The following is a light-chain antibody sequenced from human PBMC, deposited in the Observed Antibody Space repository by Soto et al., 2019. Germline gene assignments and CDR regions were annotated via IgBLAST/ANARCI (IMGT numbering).Light chain of an antibody. CDR1: QRVSSY. J-gene: IGKJ4*01. CDR2: DAS. Sequence: EIVLTQSPATLSLSPGERATLSCRASQRVSSYLAWYQQKPDQAPRLLIYDASNRATGIPARFSGSGSGTDFTLTISSLEPEDFAVYFCHQRSNWPFTFGGGTKVEIK. V-gene: IGKV3-11*01. CDR3: HQRSNWPFT.